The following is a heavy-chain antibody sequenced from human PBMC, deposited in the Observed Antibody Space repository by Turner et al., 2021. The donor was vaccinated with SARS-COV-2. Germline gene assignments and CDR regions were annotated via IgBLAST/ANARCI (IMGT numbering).Heavy chain of an antibody. D-gene: IGHD2-8*01. J-gene: IGHJ6*03. V-gene: IGHV3-33*01. CDR1: GFTFSSYG. Sequence: QVQLVESGGGGVQPGRSLRLSCAASGFTFSSYGMHWVRQAPGKGLEWVAVIWYDGSNKYYADSVKGRFTISRDNSKNTLYLQMNSLTAEDTAVYYCARDPNAGYYYMDVWGKGTTVTVSS. CDR3: ARDPNAGYYYMDV. CDR2: IWYDGSNK.